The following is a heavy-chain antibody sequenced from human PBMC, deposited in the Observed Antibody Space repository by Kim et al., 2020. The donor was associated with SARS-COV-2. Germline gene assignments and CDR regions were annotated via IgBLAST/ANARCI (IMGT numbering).Heavy chain of an antibody. CDR3: ARVGVGYCSGGSCYSAFDI. J-gene: IGHJ3*02. CDR2: IKQDGSEK. D-gene: IGHD2-15*01. CDR1: GFTFSSYW. V-gene: IGHV3-7*03. Sequence: GGSLRLSCAASGFTFSSYWMSWVRQAPGKGLEWVANIKQDGSEKYYVDSVKGRFTISRDNAKNSLYLQMNSLRAEDTAVYYCARVGVGYCSGGSCYSAFDIWGQGTMVTVSS.